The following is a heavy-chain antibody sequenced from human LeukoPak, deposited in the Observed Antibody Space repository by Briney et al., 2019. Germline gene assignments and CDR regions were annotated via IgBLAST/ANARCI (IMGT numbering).Heavy chain of an antibody. J-gene: IGHJ4*02. CDR2: INPNSGGT. V-gene: IGHV1-2*02. Sequence: GASVKVSCKASGYTFTGYYMHWVRQAPGQGLEWMGWINPNSGGTNYAQKFQGRVTMTRDTSISTAYMELSRLRSDDTAVYYCARVQSRNDYLWDYWGQGTLVTVSS. CDR3: ARVQSRNDYLWDY. D-gene: IGHD1-1*01. CDR1: GYTFTGYY.